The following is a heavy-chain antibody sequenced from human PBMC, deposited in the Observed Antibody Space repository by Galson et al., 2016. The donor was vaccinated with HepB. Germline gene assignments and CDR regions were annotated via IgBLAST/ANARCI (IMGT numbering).Heavy chain of an antibody. V-gene: IGHV3-21*01. Sequence: SLRLSCAASGFTFSSYNMNWVRQAPGKGLEWVSSISIGSSYIYYADSVKGRFTISRDNAKNSLYLQMNSLRAEDTAVYYCARFIASPWNDYYYYGMDVWGKGTTVTVSS. J-gene: IGHJ6*04. CDR1: GFTFSSYN. CDR3: ARFIASPWNDYYYYGMDV. CDR2: ISIGSSYI. D-gene: IGHD1-1*01.